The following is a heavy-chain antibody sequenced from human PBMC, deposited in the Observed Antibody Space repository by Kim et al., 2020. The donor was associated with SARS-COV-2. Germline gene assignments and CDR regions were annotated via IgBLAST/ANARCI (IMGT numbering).Heavy chain of an antibody. CDR3: VNGYSSSWYRGIGDY. Sequence: GGSLRLSCSASGFTFSSYAMHWVRQAPGKGLEYVSAISSNGGSTYYADSVKGRFTISRDNSKNTLYRQMSSLRAEDTAVYYCVNGYSSSWYRGIGDYWGQGALGTVSS. D-gene: IGHD6-13*01. V-gene: IGHV3-64D*09. J-gene: IGHJ4*02. CDR2: ISSNGGST. CDR1: GFTFSSYA.